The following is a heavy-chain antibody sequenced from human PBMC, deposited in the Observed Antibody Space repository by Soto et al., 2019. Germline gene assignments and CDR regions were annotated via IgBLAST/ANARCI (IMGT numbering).Heavy chain of an antibody. CDR1: DGSFNDYF. V-gene: IGHV4-59*01. J-gene: IGHJ4*02. Sequence: SETLSLTCDVYDGSFNDYFWSWIRQSPGKGLEWIGVFYNGGTTNYSPSLKSRVTISVDTSKNQFSLKLNSVTAADTAVYYCARDGSERPATYWGQGILVTVSS. CDR2: FYNGGTT. CDR3: ARDGSERPATY. D-gene: IGHD3-10*01.